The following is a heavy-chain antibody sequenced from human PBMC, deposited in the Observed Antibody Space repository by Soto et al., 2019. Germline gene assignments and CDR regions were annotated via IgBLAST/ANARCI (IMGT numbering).Heavy chain of an antibody. CDR2: IYYRGTS. J-gene: IGHJ5*01. D-gene: IGHD3-9*01. CDR3: AGALGILAGYYRP. V-gene: IGHV4-30-4*01. Sequence: SETLSLTCTVSGASITSVDYYWSCIRQSPGTGLEWIGYIYYRGTSYYNPSLKSRVSMSVDTSKNQFSLKLESVTAADTAVYYCAGALGILAGYYRPWGQGTLVTVSS. CDR1: GASITSVDYY.